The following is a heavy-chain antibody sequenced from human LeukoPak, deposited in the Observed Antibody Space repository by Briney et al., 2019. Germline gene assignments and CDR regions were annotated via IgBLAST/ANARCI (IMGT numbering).Heavy chain of an antibody. CDR2: INHSGST. D-gene: IGHD3-9*01. V-gene: IGHV4-34*01. CDR1: GESFSGYY. CDR3: ARRSDYDIWTGYSNSRFDP. J-gene: IGHJ5*02. Sequence: SETLSLTCAVYGESFSGYYWSWIRQPPGKGLEWLGEINHSGSTNNNPTLKSRVTISVDTSKNQFSLKLSSVTAADTAVYYCARRSDYDIWTGYSNSRFDPWGQGTLVTVAS.